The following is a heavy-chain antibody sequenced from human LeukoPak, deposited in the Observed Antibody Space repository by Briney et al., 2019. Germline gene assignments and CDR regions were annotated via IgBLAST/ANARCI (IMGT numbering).Heavy chain of an antibody. CDR1: GFTFSSYW. V-gene: IGHV3-9*03. D-gene: IGHD4-17*01. Sequence: GGSLRLSCAASGFTFSSYWMSWVRQAPGKGLEWVSGISWNSGSIGYADSVKGRFTISRDNAKNSLYLQMNSLRAEDMALYYCAKATTPDYGDYVGWFDPWGQGTLVTVSS. J-gene: IGHJ5*02. CDR2: ISWNSGSI. CDR3: AKATTPDYGDYVGWFDP.